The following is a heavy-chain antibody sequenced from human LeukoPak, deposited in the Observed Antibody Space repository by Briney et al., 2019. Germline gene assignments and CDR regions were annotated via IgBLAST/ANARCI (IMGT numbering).Heavy chain of an antibody. D-gene: IGHD3-16*01. V-gene: IGHV3-30*02. CDR3: AKDRATYGDYYYYMDV. CDR1: GFTFSNYW. Sequence: PGGSLRLSCAASGFTFSNYWMTWVRQAPGKGLEWVAFIRYDGSNKYYADSVKGRFTISRDNSKNTLYLQMNSLRAEDTAVYYCAKDRATYGDYYYYMDVWGKGTTVTVSS. CDR2: IRYDGSNK. J-gene: IGHJ6*03.